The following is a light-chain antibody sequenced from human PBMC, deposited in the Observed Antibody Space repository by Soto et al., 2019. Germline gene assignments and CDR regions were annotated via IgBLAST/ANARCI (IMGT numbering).Light chain of an antibody. Sequence: QSVLSQPPSVSGAPGQRVTISCTGGSSDIGADSDVHWYQQLPGTAPRLLIYGDSNRPSGVPARFSGPKSGSSASLAITGLQAEDEADYYCQSYDSRLSGHVVFGGGTKLTVL. CDR3: QSYDSRLSGHVV. V-gene: IGLV1-40*01. CDR2: GDS. CDR1: SSDIGADSD. J-gene: IGLJ2*01.